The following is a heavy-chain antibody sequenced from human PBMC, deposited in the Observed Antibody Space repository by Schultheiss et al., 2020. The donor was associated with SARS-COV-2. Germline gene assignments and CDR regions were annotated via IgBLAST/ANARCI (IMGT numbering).Heavy chain of an antibody. D-gene: IGHD2-2*01. Sequence: SGPTLVKPTQTLTLTCTFSGFSLSTSGVGVGWIRQPPGKALEWLALIYWNDDKRYSPSLKSRLTITKDTSKNQVVLTMTNMDPVDTATYYCAHRRSCSSTSCSYYFDYWGQGTLVTVSS. CDR2: IYWNDDK. V-gene: IGHV2-5*01. CDR1: GFSLSTSGVG. CDR3: AHRRSCSSTSCSYYFDY. J-gene: IGHJ4*02.